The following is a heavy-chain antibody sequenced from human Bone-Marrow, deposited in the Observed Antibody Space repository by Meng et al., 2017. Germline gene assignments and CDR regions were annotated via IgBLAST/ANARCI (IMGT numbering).Heavy chain of an antibody. Sequence: QVQLQESGPGLVQPSGTLSPTCGVSGASVSSGYWWTWVRQPPGKGLEWIGEFHHSGTTNYNPSLRSRVTISVDTSKNQFSLRLTSVTAADTAVYYCAASSGWYRVDSWGQGTLVTVSS. CDR1: GASVSSGYW. J-gene: IGHJ4*02. V-gene: IGHV4-4*02. CDR2: FHHSGTT. D-gene: IGHD6-19*01. CDR3: AASSGWYRVDS.